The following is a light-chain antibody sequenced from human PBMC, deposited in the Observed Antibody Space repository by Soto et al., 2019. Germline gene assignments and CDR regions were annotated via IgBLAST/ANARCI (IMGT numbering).Light chain of an antibody. Sequence: EIVLTQSPGTLSLSPGERVNLSCRASQSVSSRYVAWYQHKTGQPPRLLISGASSRATGIPDRFSGSGSGADLTLTISRLEPEDFAVYYCQPYDRSPPTFGGGTKVEIK. CDR3: QPYDRSPPT. V-gene: IGKV3-20*01. J-gene: IGKJ4*01. CDR1: QSVSSRY. CDR2: GAS.